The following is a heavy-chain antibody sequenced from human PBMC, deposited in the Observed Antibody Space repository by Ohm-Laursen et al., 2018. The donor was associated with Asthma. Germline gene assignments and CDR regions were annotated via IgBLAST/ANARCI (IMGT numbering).Heavy chain of an antibody. V-gene: IGHV1-69*13. D-gene: IGHD2-15*01. CDR3: GRKRGSCISSTCYSLDF. J-gene: IGHJ4*02. CDR2: INSVFATT. CDR1: GGTFTNYV. Sequence: SVKVSCKSSGGTFTNYVIGWVRQAPGQGLEWMGGINSVFATTDYGQKFRGRVTITADESTATVYMELSSLRSDDTALYYCGRKRGSCISSTCYSLDFWGQGTLITVSS.